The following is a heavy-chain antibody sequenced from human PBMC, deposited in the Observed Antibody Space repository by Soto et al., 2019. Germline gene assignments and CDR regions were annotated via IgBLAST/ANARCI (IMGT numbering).Heavy chain of an antibody. CDR1: GFIFGGSA. V-gene: IGHV3-73*02. CDR3: CRGQGAPIGDYYYHGLDV. Sequence: EVQLVESGGGLVQPGGSLKLSCVGSGFIFGGSAIHWVHQASGKGLEWVGRIRSRANNYATSSAVSVRGRFTFSRDDSKNTAYLQMNTLKTDDTAVYYCCRGQGAPIGDYYYHGLDVWGQGTPVTVS. CDR2: IRSRANNYAT. J-gene: IGHJ6*02. D-gene: IGHD2-2*02.